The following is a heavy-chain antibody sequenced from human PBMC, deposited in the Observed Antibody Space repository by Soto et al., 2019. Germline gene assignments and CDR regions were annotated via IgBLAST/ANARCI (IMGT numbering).Heavy chain of an antibody. D-gene: IGHD4-4*01. V-gene: IGHV1-24*01. CDR1: GYTLTELS. Sequence: QVQLVQSGAEVKKPGAPVKVSCKVSGYTLTELSMHWVRQAPGKGLEWMGGFDPEDGETTYAQKFQGRVTMTEDTSTDTAYMELSSLRSEDTAVYYCATDQHFSNYRRDYGMDVWGQGTTVTVSS. CDR3: ATDQHFSNYRRDYGMDV. J-gene: IGHJ6*02. CDR2: FDPEDGET.